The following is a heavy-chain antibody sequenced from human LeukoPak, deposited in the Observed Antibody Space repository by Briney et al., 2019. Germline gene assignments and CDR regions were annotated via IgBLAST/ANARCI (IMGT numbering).Heavy chain of an antibody. CDR1: GFNFGDYA. CDR3: SRASKLREFFDY. Sequence: PGRSLRLSCTASGFNFGDYAMSWVRQAPGKGLEWVGFIRSKAYGGTTEYAASVKGRFTISRDDSKTIAYLQMNSLKTEDTAVYYCSRASKLREFFDYWGQGTLVIVSS. D-gene: IGHD3-10*01. CDR2: IRSKAYGGTT. J-gene: IGHJ4*02. V-gene: IGHV3-49*04.